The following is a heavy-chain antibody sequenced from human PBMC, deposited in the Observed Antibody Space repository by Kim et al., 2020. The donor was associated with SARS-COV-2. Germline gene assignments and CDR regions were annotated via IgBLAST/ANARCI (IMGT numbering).Heavy chain of an antibody. Sequence: QKFQGRVTIRRDTSASTAYMELSSLRSEDTAVYYCAREPKYDFWSGYYLSYWGQGTLVTVSS. J-gene: IGHJ4*02. V-gene: IGHV1-3*01. CDR3: AREPKYDFWSGYYLSY. D-gene: IGHD3-3*01.